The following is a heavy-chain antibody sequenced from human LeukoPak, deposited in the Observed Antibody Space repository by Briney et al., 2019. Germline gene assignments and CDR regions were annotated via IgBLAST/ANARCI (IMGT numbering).Heavy chain of an antibody. J-gene: IGHJ4*02. CDR3: ARDGRNWGTGTDY. CDR1: GFTFSSYS. Sequence: GESLRLFCAASGFTFSSYSMNWVSPAPGKGLGWVSSISSSSSYIYYADSVKGRFTISRDNAKNSLYLQMNSLRAEDTAVYYCARDGRNWGTGTDYWGQGTLVTVSS. D-gene: IGHD7-27*01. V-gene: IGHV3-21*01. CDR2: ISSSSSYI.